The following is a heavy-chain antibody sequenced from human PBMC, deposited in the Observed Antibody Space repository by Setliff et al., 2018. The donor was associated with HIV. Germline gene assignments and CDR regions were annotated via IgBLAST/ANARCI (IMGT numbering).Heavy chain of an antibody. V-gene: IGHV3-7*03. CDR2: IKQDGSEK. CDR1: GFTFGDYA. D-gene: IGHD3-10*01. J-gene: IGHJ5*02. CDR3: ARGLERTNPLFGVISVYFDP. Sequence: GGSLRLSCAASGFTFGDYAMNWVRQAPGKGLEWVANIKQDGSEKSYVDSVKGRFTISRDNAKKSLYLQMNSLRAEDTAVYYCARGLERTNPLFGVISVYFDPWGQGTLVTVSS.